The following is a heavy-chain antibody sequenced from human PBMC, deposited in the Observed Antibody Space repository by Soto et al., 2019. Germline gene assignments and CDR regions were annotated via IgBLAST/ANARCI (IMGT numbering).Heavy chain of an antibody. CDR3: AKAPDNWNPRPYFDY. Sequence: PGGSLRLSCAASGFTFSSYAMSWVRQAPGKGLEWVSAISGSGGSPYYADSVKGRFTISRDNSKNTLYLQMNSLRAEDTAVYYCAKAPDNWNPRPYFDYWGQGTLVTVSS. CDR2: ISGSGGSP. D-gene: IGHD1-20*01. CDR1: GFTFSSYA. V-gene: IGHV3-23*01. J-gene: IGHJ4*02.